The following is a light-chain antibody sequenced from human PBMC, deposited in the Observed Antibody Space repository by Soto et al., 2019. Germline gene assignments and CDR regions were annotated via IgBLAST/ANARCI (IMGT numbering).Light chain of an antibody. J-gene: IGKJ4*01. Sequence: EIVLTQSPATLSLSPGESATLSCRASRSVSSYLAWYQQTPGQAPRLVIYDASNRHTEIPARFSGSGAGTECTRTISRLEPEDFEVDDCQQYADSPLTFGGGTKVDIK. CDR2: DAS. V-gene: IGKV3-11*01. CDR1: RSVSSY. CDR3: QQYADSPLT.